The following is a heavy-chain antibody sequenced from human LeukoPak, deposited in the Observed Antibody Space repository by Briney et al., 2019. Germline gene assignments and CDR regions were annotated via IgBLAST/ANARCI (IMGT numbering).Heavy chain of an antibody. Sequence: SETLSLTCTVSGGSISSDYWSWIRQPPGKGLEWIGYIYYRGSTNYNPSLKSRVTISVDTSKNQFSLKLSSVTAADAAVYYCARLSGYSSGHYYSDYWGQGTLVTVSS. CDR1: GGSISSDY. CDR3: ARLSGYSSGHYYSDY. D-gene: IGHD3-22*01. J-gene: IGHJ4*02. CDR2: IYYRGST. V-gene: IGHV4-59*01.